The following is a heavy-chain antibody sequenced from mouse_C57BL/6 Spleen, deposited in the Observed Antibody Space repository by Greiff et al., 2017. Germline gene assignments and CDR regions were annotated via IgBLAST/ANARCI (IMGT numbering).Heavy chain of an antibody. CDR3: ARPGYYDSYYFDY. D-gene: IGHD2-4*01. J-gene: IGHJ2*01. CDR1: GFTFSDYG. Sequence: EVQRVESGGGLVKPGGSLKLSCAASGFTFSDYGMHWVRQAPEKGLEWVAYISSGSSTIYYADTVKGRFTISRDNAKNTLFLQMTSLRSEDTAMYYCARPGYYDSYYFDYWGQGTTLTVSS. V-gene: IGHV5-17*01. CDR2: ISSGSSTI.